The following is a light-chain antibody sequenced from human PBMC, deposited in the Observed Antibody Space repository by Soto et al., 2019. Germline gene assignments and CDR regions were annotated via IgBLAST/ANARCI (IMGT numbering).Light chain of an antibody. V-gene: IGLV2-14*01. CDR1: SSDVGGYNY. J-gene: IGLJ1*01. CDR2: DVS. Sequence: QSALTQPASVSGSPGQSITISCTGTSSDVGGYNYVSWYQQHPGKAPKLMIYDVSNRPSGVSNRFSGSKSGNTASLTISGLQAEDEAGYYCSSYTSSSTLPYVFGTGTKVTVL. CDR3: SSYTSSSTLPYV.